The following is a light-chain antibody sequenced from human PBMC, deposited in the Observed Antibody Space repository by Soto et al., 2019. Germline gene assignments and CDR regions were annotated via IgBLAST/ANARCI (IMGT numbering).Light chain of an antibody. CDR1: QSSSVW. CDR3: QQYNSYSWT. CDR2: DAS. V-gene: IGKV1-5*01. Sequence: DIQMTQSPSTLSASVGERVTITCRASQSSSVWMAWYQLKPGRAPKLLIYDASNLERGVPSRFSGSGSGKEFTLAIGSLQPDDFATYYCQQYNSYSWTFGQGTMVQIK. J-gene: IGKJ1*01.